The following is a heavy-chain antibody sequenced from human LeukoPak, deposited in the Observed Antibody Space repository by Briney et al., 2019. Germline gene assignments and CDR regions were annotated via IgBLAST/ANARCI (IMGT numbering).Heavy chain of an antibody. Sequence: GGSLRLSCAASGFTFSSYAMSWVRQAPGKGLEWVSAISGSGGSTCYADSVKGRFTISRDNSKNTLYLQMNSLRAEDTAVYYCAKTHTYYYGSGSYYDPFDYWGQGTLVTVSS. D-gene: IGHD3-10*01. V-gene: IGHV3-23*01. J-gene: IGHJ4*02. CDR2: ISGSGGST. CDR3: AKTHTYYYGSGSYYDPFDY. CDR1: GFTFSSYA.